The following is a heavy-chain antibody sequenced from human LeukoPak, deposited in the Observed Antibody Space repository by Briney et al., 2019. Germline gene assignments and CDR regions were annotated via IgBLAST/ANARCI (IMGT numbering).Heavy chain of an antibody. J-gene: IGHJ4*02. CDR2: ISSSGSTI. CDR1: GFTFSSYE. D-gene: IGHD3-10*01. Sequence: GGSLRLSCAASGFTFSSYEMNWVRQAPGKGREWVSYISSSGSTIYYADSVKGRFTISRDNAKNSLYLQMNSLRAEDTAVYYCARVRGVGYYGSGLDYWGQGTLVTVSS. CDR3: ARVRGVGYYGSGLDY. V-gene: IGHV3-48*03.